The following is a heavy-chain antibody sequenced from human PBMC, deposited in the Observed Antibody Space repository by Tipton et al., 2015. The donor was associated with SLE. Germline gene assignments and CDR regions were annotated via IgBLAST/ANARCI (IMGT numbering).Heavy chain of an antibody. Sequence: TLSLTCTVSGGSVTNSDYYWGWIRQPPGKGLEWIGSIFHLGMTYYNPSLESRVTLSVDTSKNQFSLKLTSVTAADTAVYYCARQKTAVEITFDSWGQGALVTVSS. D-gene: IGHD2-21*02. CDR3: ARQKTAVEITFDS. CDR1: GGSVTNSDYY. J-gene: IGHJ4*02. CDR2: IFHLGMT. V-gene: IGHV4-39*01.